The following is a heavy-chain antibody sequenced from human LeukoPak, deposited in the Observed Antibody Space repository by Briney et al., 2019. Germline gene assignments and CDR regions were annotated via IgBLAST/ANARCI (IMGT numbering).Heavy chain of an antibody. CDR3: ARTTGIAVAGRYYFDY. CDR1: GGTFSSYA. CDR2: IIPIFGTA. J-gene: IGHJ4*02. D-gene: IGHD6-19*01. V-gene: IGHV1-69*05. Sequence: GSSVKVSCKASGGTFSSYAISWVRQAPGQGLEWMGGIIPIFGTANYAQKFQGRVTITTDESTSTAYMELSSLRSEDTAVYYCARTTGIAVAGRYYFDYWGQGTLVTVPS.